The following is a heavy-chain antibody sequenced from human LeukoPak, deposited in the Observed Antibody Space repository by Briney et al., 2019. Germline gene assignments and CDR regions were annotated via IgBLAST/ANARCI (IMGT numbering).Heavy chain of an antibody. J-gene: IGHJ4*02. CDR2: ISSSSSYI. CDR1: GFTVSSNY. Sequence: GGSLRLSCAASGFTVSSNYMSWVRQAPGKGLEWVSSISSSSSYIYYADSAKGRFTISRDNAKNSLYLQMNSLRAEDTAVYYCARVVLVGATNYFDYWGQGTLVTVSS. V-gene: IGHV3-21*01. D-gene: IGHD1-26*01. CDR3: ARVVLVGATNYFDY.